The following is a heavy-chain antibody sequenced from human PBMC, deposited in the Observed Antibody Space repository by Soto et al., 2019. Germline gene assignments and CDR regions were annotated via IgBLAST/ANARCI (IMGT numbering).Heavy chain of an antibody. CDR2: IWYDGSNK. CDR1: GFTFSSYG. Sequence: PGGSLRLSCAASGFTFSSYGMHWVRQAPGKGLEWVAVIWYDGSNKYYADSVKGRFTISRDNSKNTLYLQMNSLRAEDTAVYYCAREHIVGAILSSYNYYGMDVWGQGTRVTVAS. D-gene: IGHD1-26*01. J-gene: IGHJ6*02. V-gene: IGHV3-33*01. CDR3: AREHIVGAILSSYNYYGMDV.